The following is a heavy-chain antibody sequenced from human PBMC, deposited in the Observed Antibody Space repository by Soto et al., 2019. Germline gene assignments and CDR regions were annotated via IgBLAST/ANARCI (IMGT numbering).Heavy chain of an antibody. CDR2: INHSGST. D-gene: IGHD3-10*01. Sequence: SETLSLTCAVYGGSFSGYYWSWIRQPPGKGLEWIGEINHSGSTNYNPSLKSRVTISVDTSKNQFSLKLSSVTAADTAVYYCARGPLSYNNGRGSYLGVGNGNSGMEVWGQGPTFTV. J-gene: IGHJ6*02. CDR1: GGSFSGYY. CDR3: ARGPLSYNNGRGSYLGVGNGNSGMEV. V-gene: IGHV4-34*01.